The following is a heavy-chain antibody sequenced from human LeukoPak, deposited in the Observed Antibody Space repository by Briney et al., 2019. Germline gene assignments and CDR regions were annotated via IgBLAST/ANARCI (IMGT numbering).Heavy chain of an antibody. V-gene: IGHV1-2*04. CDR1: GYTFTGYY. CDR2: INPNSGGT. D-gene: IGHD5-18*01. CDR3: ARAWGWRYSYGLGYFDY. Sequence: GASVKVSCKASGYTFTGYYMHWVRQAPGQGLEWMGWINPNSGGTNYAQKFQGWVTMTRDTSISTAYMELSRLRSDDTAVYYCARAWGWRYSYGLGYFDYWGQGTLVTVSS. J-gene: IGHJ4*02.